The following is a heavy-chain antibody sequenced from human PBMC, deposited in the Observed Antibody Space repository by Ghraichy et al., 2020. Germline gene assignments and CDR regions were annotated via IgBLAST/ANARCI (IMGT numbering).Heavy chain of an antibody. J-gene: IGHJ4*02. D-gene: IGHD1-26*01. CDR3: ARIGPLGATISLDY. CDR1: GFTFSSYS. CDR2: ISSSSSYI. Sequence: GESLNISCAASGFTFSSYSMNWVRQAPGKGLEWVSSISSSSSYIYYADSVKGRFTISRDNAKNSLYLQMNSLRAEDTAVYYCARIGPLGATISLDYWGQGTLVTVSS. V-gene: IGHV3-21*01.